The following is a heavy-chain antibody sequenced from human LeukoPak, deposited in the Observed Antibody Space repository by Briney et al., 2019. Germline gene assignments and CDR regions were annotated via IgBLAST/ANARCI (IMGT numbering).Heavy chain of an antibody. CDR2: ISYDGSNK. J-gene: IGHJ6*03. CDR3: ARGPTQGYCSSTSCRTYYYYYYMDV. Sequence: GRSLRLSCAASGFTFSSYAMHWVRQAPGKGLEWVAVISYDGSNKYYADSVKGRFTISRDNSKNTLYLQMNSLRAEDTAVYYCARGPTQGYCSSTSCRTYYYYYYMDVWGKGTTVTVSS. CDR1: GFTFSSYA. V-gene: IGHV3-30*01. D-gene: IGHD2-2*01.